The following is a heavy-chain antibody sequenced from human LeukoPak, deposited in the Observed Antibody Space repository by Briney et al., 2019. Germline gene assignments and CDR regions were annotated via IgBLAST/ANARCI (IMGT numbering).Heavy chain of an antibody. CDR2: INPNSGGT. V-gene: IGHV1-2*06. CDR3: ARSPGPVYFDWLPRVDYFDY. D-gene: IGHD3-9*01. CDR1: GYTFTGYY. Sequence: ASVKVSCKASGYTFTGYYMHWVRQAPGQGLDWMGRINPNSGGTNYAQKFQGRVTMTRDTSISTAYMELSRLRSDDTAVYYCARSPGPVYFDWLPRVDYFDYWGQGTLVTVSS. J-gene: IGHJ4*02.